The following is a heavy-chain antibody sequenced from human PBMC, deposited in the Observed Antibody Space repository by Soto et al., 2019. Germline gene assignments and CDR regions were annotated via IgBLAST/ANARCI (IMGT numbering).Heavy chain of an antibody. Sequence: QVQLVQSGTEVKKPESSVKVSCKASGGTFSTYTMTWVRQAPGQGLEWMGGIIPLFGTANYAQKFQGRVTITADESTSTVYMELSSLRSEDTAVYYCARSQDSSGYWNNCFDPWGQGTLVTVSS. V-gene: IGHV1-69*01. D-gene: IGHD3-22*01. CDR1: GGTFSTYT. CDR3: ARSQDSSGYWNNCFDP. J-gene: IGHJ5*02. CDR2: IIPLFGTA.